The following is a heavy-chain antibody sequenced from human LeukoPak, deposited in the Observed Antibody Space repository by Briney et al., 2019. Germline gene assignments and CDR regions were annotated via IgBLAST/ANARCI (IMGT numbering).Heavy chain of an antibody. D-gene: IGHD3-10*01. Sequence: RGSLRLSCAASGFTVSSTYMSWVRQAPGKGLEWVSVIYSGGDTYYADSVRGRFTISRDNSKNTLYLQMNSLRAEDTAVYYCARDLYYGSGGYYFDYWGRGSLVTVSS. CDR2: IYSGGDT. J-gene: IGHJ4*02. CDR3: ARDLYYGSGGYYFDY. V-gene: IGHV3-66*01. CDR1: GFTVSSTY.